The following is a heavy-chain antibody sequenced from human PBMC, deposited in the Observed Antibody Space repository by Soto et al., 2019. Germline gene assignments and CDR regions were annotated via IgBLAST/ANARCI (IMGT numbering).Heavy chain of an antibody. D-gene: IGHD2-15*01. Sequence: ASVKVSCKASGGTFSSYAISWVRQAPGQGLEWMGGIIPIFGTANYAQKFQGRVTITADESTSTAYMELSSLRSEDTAVYYCARDSPDAVAPSFDYWGQGTLVTVSS. CDR3: ARDSPDAVAPSFDY. V-gene: IGHV1-69*13. CDR1: GGTFSSYA. J-gene: IGHJ4*02. CDR2: IIPIFGTA.